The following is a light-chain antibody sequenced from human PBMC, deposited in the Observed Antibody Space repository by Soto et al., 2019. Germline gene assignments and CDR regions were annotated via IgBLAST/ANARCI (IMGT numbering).Light chain of an antibody. CDR3: QQYNNWPRT. J-gene: IGKJ1*01. Sequence: KVITQSPATLSVSPGERATLSCRASQSVSSNLAWYQQKPGQAPRLLIYGASTRATGIPARFSGSGSGTEFTLTIRRLQPEDFAVYYCQQYNNWPRTFGQGTKVDIK. CDR1: QSVSSN. CDR2: GAS. V-gene: IGKV3-15*01.